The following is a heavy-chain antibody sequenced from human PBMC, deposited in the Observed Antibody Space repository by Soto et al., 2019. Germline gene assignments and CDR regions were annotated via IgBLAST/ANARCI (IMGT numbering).Heavy chain of an antibody. V-gene: IGHV2-5*01. Sequence: QIALKESGPTLVRPTQTLTLTCTFSGFSLSTSGLGVGWIRQPPGKALEWLALIYWNDDKRYSPSLKARLTITQDTSKNRVVLTMTNMDPVDTATYYCAHRPSGWYLFDYWGQGTLVTVSS. D-gene: IGHD6-19*01. CDR3: AHRPSGWYLFDY. CDR1: GFSLSTSGLG. CDR2: IYWNDDK. J-gene: IGHJ4*02.